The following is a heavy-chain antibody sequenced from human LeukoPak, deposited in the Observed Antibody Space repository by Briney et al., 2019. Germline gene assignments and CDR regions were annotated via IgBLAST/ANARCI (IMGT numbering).Heavy chain of an antibody. Sequence: ASVTVSCKTSGYTFTSYSINWVRQAPGQGLEWMGWISGYNGNTNCAQKLQGRVTMTTDTSTSTAYMELRSLRSDDTAVYYCARGSTARYYYDSSGYYRGAVDYWGQGTLVTISS. CDR3: ARGSTARYYYDSSGYYRGAVDY. CDR1: GYTFTSYS. D-gene: IGHD3-22*01. J-gene: IGHJ4*02. V-gene: IGHV1-18*01. CDR2: ISGYNGNT.